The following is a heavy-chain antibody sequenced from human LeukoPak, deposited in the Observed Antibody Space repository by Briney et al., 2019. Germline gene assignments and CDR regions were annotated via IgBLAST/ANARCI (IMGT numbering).Heavy chain of an antibody. CDR2: IRYDGGNK. D-gene: IGHD2-2*01. V-gene: IGHV3-30*02. Sequence: GGSLRLSWAASGFTFSSYGMHWVRQAPGKGLEWVAFIRYDGGNKYYADSVKGGFTISRDNSNNTLYLQMNRLRAEDTAVYYCAKARSTSRYASCYYMDVWGKGTTVTISS. CDR3: AKARSTSRYASCYYMDV. CDR1: GFTFSSYG. J-gene: IGHJ6*03.